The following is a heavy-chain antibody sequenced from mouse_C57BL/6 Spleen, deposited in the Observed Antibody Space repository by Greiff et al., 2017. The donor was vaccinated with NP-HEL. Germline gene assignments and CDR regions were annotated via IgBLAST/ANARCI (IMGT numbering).Heavy chain of an antibody. J-gene: IGHJ2*01. D-gene: IGHD5-5*01. CDR1: GYTFTSYW. CDR2: IDPSDSYT. Sequence: QVQLQQPGAELVRPGTSVKLSCKASGYTFTSYWMHWVKQRPGQGLEWIGVIDPSDSYTNYNQKFKGKATLTVDTSSSTAYMKLSSLTSEDSAVYYCARAPTSDYWGQGTTLTVSS. V-gene: IGHV1-59*01. CDR3: ARAPTSDY.